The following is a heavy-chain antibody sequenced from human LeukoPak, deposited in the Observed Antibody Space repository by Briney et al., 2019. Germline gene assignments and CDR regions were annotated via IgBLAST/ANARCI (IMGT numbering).Heavy chain of an antibody. CDR2: IHPNSGDT. Sequence: GASVKVPCKASGYTFTDHHMHWVRQAPGQGLEWMGWIHPNSGDTNYAQKLQGRVTMTRDTSISTAYMELSRLRSDDTAVYYCARGTFDPWGQGTLVTVSS. CDR1: GYTFTDHH. J-gene: IGHJ5*02. CDR3: ARGTFDP. V-gene: IGHV1-2*02.